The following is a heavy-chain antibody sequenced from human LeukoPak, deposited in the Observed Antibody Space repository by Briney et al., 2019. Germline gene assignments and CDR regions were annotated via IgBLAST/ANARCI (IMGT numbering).Heavy chain of an antibody. CDR2: IDYSGST. D-gene: IGHD2-21*02. CDR3: ARSQGVVTPFDY. V-gene: IGHV4-61*08. J-gene: IGHJ4*02. CDR1: GGSISSGDYY. Sequence: SQTLSLTCTVSGGSISSGDYYWSWIRQPPGKGLEWIGHIDYSGSTNYDPSLKSRVTISPDTSKIQFSLKLSSMTAADTAVYYCARSQGVVTPFDYWGRGTLVTVSS.